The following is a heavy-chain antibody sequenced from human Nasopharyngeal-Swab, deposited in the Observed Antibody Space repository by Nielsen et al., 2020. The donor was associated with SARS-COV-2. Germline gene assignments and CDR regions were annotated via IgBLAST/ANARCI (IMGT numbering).Heavy chain of an antibody. CDR3: ARSEYSSAFDY. CDR2: ISSNSSYT. J-gene: IGHJ4*02. CDR1: GFTFSDYY. V-gene: IGHV3-11*06. D-gene: IGHD6-19*01. Sequence: GESLKISCAASGFTFSDYYMSWIRQAPGKGLEWVSYISSNSSYTNYADSVKGRFTISRDNAKNSLYLQMNSLRAEDTAVYYCARSEYSSAFDYWGQGTLVTVSS.